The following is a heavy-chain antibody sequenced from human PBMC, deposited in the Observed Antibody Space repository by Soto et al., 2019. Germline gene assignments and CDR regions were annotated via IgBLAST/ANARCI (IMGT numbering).Heavy chain of an antibody. CDR1: GGSISSSNW. J-gene: IGHJ4*02. Sequence: SETLSLTCAVSGGSISSSNWWSWVRQPPGKGLEWIGEIYHSGSTNYNPSLKSRVTISVDKSKNQFSLKLSSVTAADTAVYYCARDYYDILTGYSVGDYWGQGTLVTVSS. V-gene: IGHV4-4*02. CDR3: ARDYYDILTGYSVGDY. D-gene: IGHD3-9*01. CDR2: IYHSGST.